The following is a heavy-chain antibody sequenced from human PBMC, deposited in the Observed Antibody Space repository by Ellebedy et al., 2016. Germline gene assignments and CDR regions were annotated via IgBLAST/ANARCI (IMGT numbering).Heavy chain of an antibody. CDR1: GFTFSSYW. D-gene: IGHD7-27*01. CDR3: ARDADWGANYFDY. CDR2: VKSDGSAT. Sequence: GGSLRLXCSASGFTFSSYWIHWVRQVPGKGLEWVSGVKSDGSATTYADSVKDRFTISRDNDKNTVSLQMSSLRVEDTSVYYCARDADWGANYFDYWGQGTLVTVSS. J-gene: IGHJ4*02. V-gene: IGHV3-74*03.